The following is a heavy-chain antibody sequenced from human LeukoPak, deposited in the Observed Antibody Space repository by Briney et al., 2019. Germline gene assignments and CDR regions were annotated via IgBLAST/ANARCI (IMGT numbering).Heavy chain of an antibody. CDR3: ASSGSYYYFDY. J-gene: IGHJ4*02. D-gene: IGHD1-26*01. Sequence: SSQTLSLTCTVSGGSISSYYWSWIRQPPGKGLEWIGYIYYSGSTNYNPSLKSRVTISVDTSKNQFSLKLSSVTAADTAVYYCASSGSYYYFDYWGQGTLVTVSS. CDR1: GGSISSYY. V-gene: IGHV4-59*01. CDR2: IYYSGST.